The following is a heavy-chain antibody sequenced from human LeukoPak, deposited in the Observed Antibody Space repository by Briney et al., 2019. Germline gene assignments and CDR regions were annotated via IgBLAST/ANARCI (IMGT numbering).Heavy chain of an antibody. CDR1: GGSISSGGYY. D-gene: IGHD3-22*01. Sequence: SQTLSLTCTVSGGSISSGGYYWSWIRQHPGKGLEWVGYIYYSGSTYYNPSLKSRVTISVDTSKNQFSLKLSSVTAADTAVYYCARVGGGRTYCYDSSGYYYYGFDPWGQGTLVTVSS. V-gene: IGHV4-31*03. CDR2: IYYSGST. CDR3: ARVGGGRTYCYDSSGYYYYGFDP. J-gene: IGHJ5*02.